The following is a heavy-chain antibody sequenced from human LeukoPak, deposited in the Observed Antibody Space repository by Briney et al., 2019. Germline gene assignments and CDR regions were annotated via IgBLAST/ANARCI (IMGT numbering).Heavy chain of an antibody. J-gene: IGHJ6*03. Sequence: GASVKVSCKASGYTFTNYYMHWVRQAPGQGLEWMGWINPNSGDTNYAQKIQGRVTVTRDTSTSTAYMELSRLRSDDTAVYYCARRWPRNSYGLQRTYYYYMDVGGKGTTVTVSS. CDR1: GYTFTNYY. CDR2: INPNSGDT. CDR3: ARRWPRNSYGLQRTYYYYMDV. V-gene: IGHV1-2*02. D-gene: IGHD5-18*01.